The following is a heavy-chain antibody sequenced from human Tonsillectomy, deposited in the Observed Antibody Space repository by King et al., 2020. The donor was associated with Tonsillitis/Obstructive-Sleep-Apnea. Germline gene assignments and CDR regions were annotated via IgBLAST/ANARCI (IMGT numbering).Heavy chain of an antibody. D-gene: IGHD3-22*01. CDR1: RGTFSSYA. CDR2: IIPIFCTA. CDR3: ARERYYYDSSGYYYDY. Sequence: VQLVESGAEVKKTGSSVKVSCKASRGTFSSYAIIWVRQAPGQRLELMGGIIPIFCTANYAHKFQGRVTITADKSTSTAYMELSSLRSEDTAVYYWARERYYYDSSGYYYDYWGQGTLVTVSS. V-gene: IGHV1-69*06. J-gene: IGHJ4*02.